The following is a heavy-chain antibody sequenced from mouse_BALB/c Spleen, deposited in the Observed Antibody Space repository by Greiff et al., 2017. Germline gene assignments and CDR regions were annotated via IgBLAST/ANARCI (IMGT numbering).Heavy chain of an antibody. J-gene: IGHJ4*01. CDR1: GFTFSSYY. CDR2: INSNGGST. D-gene: IGHD2-1*01. Sequence: DVMLVESGGGLVKLGGSLKLSCAASGFTFSSYYMSWVRQTPEKRLELVAAINSNGGSTYYPDTVKGRFTISRDNAKNTLYLQMSSLKSEDTALYYCARRLYGNYVGYAMDYWGQGTSVTVSS. CDR3: ARRLYGNYVGYAMDY. V-gene: IGHV5-6-2*01.